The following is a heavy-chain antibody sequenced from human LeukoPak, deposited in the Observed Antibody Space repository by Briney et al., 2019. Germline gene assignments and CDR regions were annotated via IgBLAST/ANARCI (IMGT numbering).Heavy chain of an antibody. CDR3: AREGGGRWLQTFDY. D-gene: IGHD3-16*01. Sequence: GGSLRLSCAASGFTFSSYGMHWVRQAPGKGLEWVAVIWYDGSNKYYADSVKGRFTISRDNSKNTLYLQMNSLRAEDTAAYYCAREGGGRWLQTFDYWGQGTLVTVSS. CDR2: IWYDGSNK. J-gene: IGHJ4*02. CDR1: GFTFSSYG. V-gene: IGHV3-33*01.